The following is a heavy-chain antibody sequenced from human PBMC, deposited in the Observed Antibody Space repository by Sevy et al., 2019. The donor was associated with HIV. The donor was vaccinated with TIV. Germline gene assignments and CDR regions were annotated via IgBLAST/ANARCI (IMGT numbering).Heavy chain of an antibody. J-gene: IGHJ4*02. Sequence: GGSLRLSCAASGFTFSSYAMHWVPQAPGKGLEWVAAIPYDGSSKYYADSVNGRLTISRDNSKNTLYLQMNSLRAEDTALYYCAKGQTDYYDTSGPVDYWGQGTLVTVSS. CDR2: IPYDGSSK. D-gene: IGHD3-22*01. CDR3: AKGQTDYYDTSGPVDY. V-gene: IGHV3-30*18. CDR1: GFTFSSYA.